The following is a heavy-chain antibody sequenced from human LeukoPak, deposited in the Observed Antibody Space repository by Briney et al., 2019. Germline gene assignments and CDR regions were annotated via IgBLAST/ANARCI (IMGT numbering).Heavy chain of an antibody. Sequence: ASVKVSCKASGYTFISYGISWVRQAPGQGLEWMGWISAYNDNTNYAQKFQGRVTMTTDTSTSTAYMELRSLRSDDTAVYYCARASDFWSGHWFDPWGQGTLVTVSS. CDR1: GYTFISYG. CDR3: ARASDFWSGHWFDP. V-gene: IGHV1-18*01. J-gene: IGHJ5*02. D-gene: IGHD3-3*01. CDR2: ISAYNDNT.